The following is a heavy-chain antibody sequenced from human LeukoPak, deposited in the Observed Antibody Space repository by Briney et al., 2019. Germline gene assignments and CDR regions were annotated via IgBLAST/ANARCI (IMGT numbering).Heavy chain of an antibody. Sequence: GGSLRLSCAASGFTFSSYWMHWVRQAPGKGLVWVSRINSDGSSTSYADSVKGRFTISRDNAKNTLYLQMNGLRAEDTAVYYCARVYAVGVSRGHFDYWGQGTLATVSS. CDR1: GFTFSSYW. D-gene: IGHD3-16*01. J-gene: IGHJ4*02. V-gene: IGHV3-74*01. CDR2: INSDGSST. CDR3: ARVYAVGVSRGHFDY.